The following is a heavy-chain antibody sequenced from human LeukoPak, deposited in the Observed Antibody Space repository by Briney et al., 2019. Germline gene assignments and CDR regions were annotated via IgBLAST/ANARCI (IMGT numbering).Heavy chain of an antibody. CDR1: GFTFSSYW. V-gene: IGHV3-74*01. CDR2: INSEGSST. CDR3: ARDDSSRIVDY. J-gene: IGHJ4*02. Sequence: GGSLRLSCAASGFTFSSYWMRWVRHAPGKGLGWVSRINSEGSSTSYADSVKGRFTISRDNAKNTLYLQMNSLRAEDTAVYYCARDDSSRIVDYWGQGTLVTVSS. D-gene: IGHD3-22*01.